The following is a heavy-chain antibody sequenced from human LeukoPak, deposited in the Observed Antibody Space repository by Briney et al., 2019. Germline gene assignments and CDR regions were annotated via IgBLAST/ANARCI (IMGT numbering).Heavy chain of an antibody. V-gene: IGHV3-23*01. J-gene: IGHJ4*02. CDR2: ISGSGGST. CDR1: GFTFSSYA. CDR3: AKDGDSSGWYGGY. D-gene: IGHD6-19*01. Sequence: GGSLRLSCAASGFTFSSYAMRWVRQAPGKGLEWVSAISGSGGSTYYADSVKGRFTISRDNSKNTLYLQMNSLRAEDTAVYYCAKDGDSSGWYGGYWGQGTLVTVSS.